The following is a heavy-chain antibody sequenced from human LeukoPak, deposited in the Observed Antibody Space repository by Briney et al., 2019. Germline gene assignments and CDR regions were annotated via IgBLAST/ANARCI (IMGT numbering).Heavy chain of an antibody. J-gene: IGHJ4*02. CDR3: ARDYHDYGDYVDY. V-gene: IGHV3-74*01. Sequence: ETLSLTCTVSGGSISSYYWSWIRQPPGKGLVWVSRINSDGSSTSYADSVKGRFTISRDNAKNTLYLQMNSLRAEDTAVYYCARDYHDYGDYVDYWGQGTLVTVSS. CDR2: INSDGSST. CDR1: GGSISSYY. D-gene: IGHD4-17*01.